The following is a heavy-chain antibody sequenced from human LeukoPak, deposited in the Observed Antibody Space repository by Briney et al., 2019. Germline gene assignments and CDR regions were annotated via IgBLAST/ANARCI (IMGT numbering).Heavy chain of an antibody. Sequence: GRSLRLSCAASGFTFNNYAIHWVRQAPGKGLEWVAIISFDGGNKYYADSVKGRFTISRDNSKNTLYLQMNRLRAEDTAVYYCARDGIVGSPLFKFDYWGQGTLVTVSS. V-gene: IGHV3-30-3*01. D-gene: IGHD1-26*01. CDR2: ISFDGGNK. J-gene: IGHJ4*02. CDR1: GFTFNNYA. CDR3: ARDGIVGSPLFKFDY.